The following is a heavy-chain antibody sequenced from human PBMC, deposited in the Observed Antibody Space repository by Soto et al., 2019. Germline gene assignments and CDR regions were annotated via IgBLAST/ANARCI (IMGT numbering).Heavy chain of an antibody. Sequence: GASVKVSCKASGYTFTSYAMHWVRQAPGQRLEWMGWINAGNGNTKYSQKFQGRVTITRDTSASTAYMELSSLRSEDTAVYYCARGTNRDGLHYYGMDVRGQGTTVTVSS. CDR2: INAGNGNT. V-gene: IGHV1-3*01. J-gene: IGHJ6*02. CDR1: GYTFTSYA. D-gene: IGHD4-17*01. CDR3: ARGTNRDGLHYYGMDV.